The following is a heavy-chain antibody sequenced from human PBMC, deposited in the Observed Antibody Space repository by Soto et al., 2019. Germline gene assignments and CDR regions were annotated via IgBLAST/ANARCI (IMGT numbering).Heavy chain of an antibody. CDR2: IGVFNGNT. D-gene: IGHD4-17*01. CDR3: AREQTSVFTSRDGMDV. CDR1: DYTFKNYG. Sequence: GASVKVSCKASDYTFKNYGIGWVRQAPGQGLEWVGRIGVFNGNTNYAQKVQGRVTMTADTSTSTAYMELRSLRSDDTAAYYCAREQTSVFTSRDGMDVWGQGTTVTVSS. V-gene: IGHV1-18*04. J-gene: IGHJ6*02.